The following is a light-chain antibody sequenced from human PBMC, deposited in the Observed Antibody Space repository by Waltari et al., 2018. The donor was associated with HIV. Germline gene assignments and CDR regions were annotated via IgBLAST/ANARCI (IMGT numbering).Light chain of an antibody. CDR1: SSDIGSYDY. V-gene: IGLV2-8*01. CDR2: DVY. Sequence: QSALTQSPSASGSPGQAVTIPCTGTSSDIGSYDYVSWYQQHPGKAPKLIIYDVYKRHSAAPVLFSDTKSGNTAALTVSGLQTEDEATYYCISYAGSENRVLFGGGTFLTVL. J-gene: IGLJ3*02. CDR3: ISYAGSENRVL.